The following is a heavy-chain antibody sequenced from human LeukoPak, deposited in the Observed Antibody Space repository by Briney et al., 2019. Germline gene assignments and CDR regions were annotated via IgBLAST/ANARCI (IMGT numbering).Heavy chain of an antibody. Sequence: ASVKVSCKASGGTFSSYAISWVRQAPGQGLEWVGGVIPSLDTVKYAQRFQGRVTITADELTTPDYTTTSYMELSGLRSEDTAVFYCVRGTYYDFWTGDNNYYYYYMDVWGEGTTVTVSS. CDR1: GGTFSSYA. J-gene: IGHJ6*03. CDR2: VIPSLDTV. V-gene: IGHV1-69*13. CDR3: VRGTYYDFWTGDNNYYYYYMDV. D-gene: IGHD3-3*01.